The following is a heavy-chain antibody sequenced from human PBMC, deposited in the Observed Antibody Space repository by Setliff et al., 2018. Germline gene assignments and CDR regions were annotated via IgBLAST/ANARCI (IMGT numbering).Heavy chain of an antibody. V-gene: IGHV1-24*01. D-gene: IGHD3-22*01. CDR2: VNPSGGKT. CDR1: GYTLTELS. J-gene: IGHJ5*02. Sequence: ASVKVSCKVSGYTLTELSMHWVRQAPGKGLEWMGIVNPSGGKTTLSQKFQGGVSMTADASTATVYMELHSLTSEDTAIYYCARAPWGDDYDSLYTWFDPWGQGSLVTVSS. CDR3: ARAPWGDDYDSLYTWFDP.